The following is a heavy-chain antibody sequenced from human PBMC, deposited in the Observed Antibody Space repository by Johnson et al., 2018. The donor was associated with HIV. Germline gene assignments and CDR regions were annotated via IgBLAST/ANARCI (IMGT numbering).Heavy chain of an antibody. CDR2: IKQDGSDK. CDR3: AREFWGTSSPFDI. V-gene: IGHV3-7*05. Sequence: VQLVESGGGVVQPGRSLRLSCAASGFAFSSYAMHWVRQAPGKGLEWVANIKQDGSDKYYVDSVKGRFTISRDTAQNSVYLQMNSLRVDDTAVYYCAREFWGTSSPFDIWGQGTMVTVSS. D-gene: IGHD3-16*01. CDR1: GFAFSSYA. J-gene: IGHJ3*02.